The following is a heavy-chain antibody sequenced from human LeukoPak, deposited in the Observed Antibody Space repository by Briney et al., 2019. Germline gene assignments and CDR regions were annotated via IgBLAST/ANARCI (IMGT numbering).Heavy chain of an antibody. Sequence: PSQTLSLTCTVSGGSISSGGYYWSWIRQHPGKGLEWIGYIYYSGSTYYNPSLKSRVTISVDTSKNQFSLKLSSVTAADTAVYYCATRSGGSRTPRGVAFDIWGQGTMVTVSS. D-gene: IGHD2-15*01. CDR3: ATRSGGSRTPRGVAFDI. J-gene: IGHJ3*02. CDR1: GGSISSGGYY. CDR2: IYYSGST. V-gene: IGHV4-31*03.